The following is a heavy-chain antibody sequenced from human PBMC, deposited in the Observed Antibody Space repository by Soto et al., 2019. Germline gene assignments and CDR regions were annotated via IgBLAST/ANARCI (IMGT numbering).Heavy chain of an antibody. D-gene: IGHD3-22*01. CDR3: ARAGDSSGYYYDDYYYYGMDV. CDR1: GGTFSSYA. CDR2: IIPIFGTA. Sequence: SVKVSCKASGGTFSSYAISWVRQAPGQGLEWMGGIIPIFGTANYAQKLQGRVTITADESTSTAYMELSSLRSEDTAVYYCARAGDSSGYYYDDYYYYGMDVWGQGTTVTVSS. J-gene: IGHJ6*02. V-gene: IGHV1-69*13.